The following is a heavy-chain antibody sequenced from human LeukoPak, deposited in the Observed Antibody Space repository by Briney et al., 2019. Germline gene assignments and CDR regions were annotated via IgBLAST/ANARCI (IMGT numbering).Heavy chain of an antibody. Sequence: GGSLRLSCAASGFTFSNAWMSWVRQAPGKGLEWVGRIKSKTDGGTTDYAAPVKGRFTISRDDSKNTLYLQMNSLKTEDTAVYYCITDLIWAAAREYYFDYWGQGTLVTVSS. D-gene: IGHD6-13*01. J-gene: IGHJ4*02. CDR2: IKSKTDGGTT. CDR1: GFTFSNAW. CDR3: ITDLIWAAAREYYFDY. V-gene: IGHV3-15*01.